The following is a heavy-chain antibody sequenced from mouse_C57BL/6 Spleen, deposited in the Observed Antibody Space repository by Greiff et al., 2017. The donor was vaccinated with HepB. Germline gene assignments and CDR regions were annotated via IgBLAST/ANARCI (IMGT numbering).Heavy chain of an antibody. CDR1: GYTFTDYE. CDR3: TRSYYYGSRGGAWFAY. CDR2: IDPETGGT. V-gene: IGHV1-15*01. D-gene: IGHD1-1*01. Sequence: VKLQESGAELVRPGASVTLSCKASGYTFTDYEMHWVKQTPVHGLEWIGAIDPETGGTAYNQKFKGKAILTADKSSSTAYMELRSLTSEDSAVYYCTRSYYYGSRGGAWFAYWGQGTLVTVSA. J-gene: IGHJ3*01.